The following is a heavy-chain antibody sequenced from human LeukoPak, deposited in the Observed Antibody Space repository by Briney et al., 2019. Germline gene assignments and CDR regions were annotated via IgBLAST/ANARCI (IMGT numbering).Heavy chain of an antibody. D-gene: IGHD1-26*01. V-gene: IGHV4-59*01. CDR2: IYYSGST. CDR3: ARSRMGWTFDY. J-gene: IGHJ4*02. CDR1: SGSINTYY. Sequence: PSETLSLTCTVSSGSINTYYWSWIRQPPGKGLEWIGYIYYSGSTNYNPSLESRVTISVDTSKNQFSLRLSSVTAADTAVYYCARSRMGWTFDYWGQGTLVTVSS.